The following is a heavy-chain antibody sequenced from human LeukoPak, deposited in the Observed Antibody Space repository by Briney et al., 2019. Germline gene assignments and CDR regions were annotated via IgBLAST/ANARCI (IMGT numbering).Heavy chain of an antibody. J-gene: IGHJ4*02. D-gene: IGHD1-26*01. CDR2: ISGSGGST. Sequence: GGSLRLSCAASGFTFSNYAMTWVRQAPGKGLEWVSGISGSGGSTYYADSVRGRFTISRDNSKNTFDVHRNSLRVEDTAIYYCARTGVGGGYRFDYWGQGTLVTVSS. V-gene: IGHV3-23*01. CDR3: ARTGVGGGYRFDY. CDR1: GFTFSNYA.